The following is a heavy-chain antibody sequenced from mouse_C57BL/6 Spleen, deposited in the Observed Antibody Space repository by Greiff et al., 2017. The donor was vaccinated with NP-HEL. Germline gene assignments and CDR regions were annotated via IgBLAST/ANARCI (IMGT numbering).Heavy chain of an antibody. CDR1: GYSFTGYY. V-gene: IGHV1-42*01. CDR3: ARTVPLDY. CDR2: INPSTGGT. D-gene: IGHD1-1*01. J-gene: IGHJ2*01. Sequence: EVKVVESGPELVKPGASVKISCKASGYSFTGYYMNWVKQSPEKSLEWIGEINPSTGGTTYNQKFKAKATLTVDKSSSTAYMQLKSLTSEDSAVYYCARTVPLDYWGQGTTLTVSS.